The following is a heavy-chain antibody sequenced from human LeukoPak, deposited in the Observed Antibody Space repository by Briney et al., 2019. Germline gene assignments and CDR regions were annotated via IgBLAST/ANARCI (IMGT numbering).Heavy chain of an antibody. D-gene: IGHD6-13*01. J-gene: IGHJ4*02. V-gene: IGHV1-2*02. CDR1: GYTFTGYY. Sequence: GASVKVSCKASGYTFTGYYMHWVRQAPGQGLEWMGWINPNSGGANYAQKFQGRVAMTRDTSISTAYMELSRLRSDDTAVYYCARDSEYSSSWFRLFDYWGQGTLVTVSS. CDR3: ARDSEYSSSWFRLFDY. CDR2: INPNSGGA.